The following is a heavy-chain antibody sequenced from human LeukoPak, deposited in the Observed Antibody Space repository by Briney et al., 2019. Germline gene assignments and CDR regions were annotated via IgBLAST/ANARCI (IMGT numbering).Heavy chain of an antibody. D-gene: IGHD6-13*01. CDR2: INHSGST. Sequence: SETLSLTCTVSGGSISSSSYYWGWIRQPPGKGLEWIGEINHSGSTNYNPSLKSRVTISVDTSKNQFSLKLSSVTAADTAVYYCARRRIAAAGPGGGTWFDPWGQGTLVTVSS. CDR1: GGSISSSSYY. J-gene: IGHJ5*02. CDR3: ARRRIAAAGPGGGTWFDP. V-gene: IGHV4-39*07.